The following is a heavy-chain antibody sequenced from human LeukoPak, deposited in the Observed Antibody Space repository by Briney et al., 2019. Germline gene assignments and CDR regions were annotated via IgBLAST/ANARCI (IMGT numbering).Heavy chain of an antibody. CDR1: GFTFSTYT. Sequence: PGGSLRLSCAASGFTFSTYTMNWVRQAPGKGLEWVSSISSSSNYIYYADSVRGRFTISRDDAKNSLNLQMSSLRAEDTAVYYCARDRTGRGTYYFDYWGQGTLVIVSS. CDR3: ARDRTGRGTYYFDY. V-gene: IGHV3-21*01. J-gene: IGHJ4*02. CDR2: ISSSSNYI. D-gene: IGHD3-16*01.